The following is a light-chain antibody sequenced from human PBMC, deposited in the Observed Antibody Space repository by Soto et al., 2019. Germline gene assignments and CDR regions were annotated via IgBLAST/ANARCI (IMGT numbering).Light chain of an antibody. V-gene: IGKV3-20*01. Sequence: VLTQSPCSLSLSPGERATLSCRASQSVSSSYLAWYQQKAGQAPRLLIYDASTRATGIPDRFSGSGSGTDFTLTISRLEAEDFAVYYCQQYVTSSWTFGQGTKVDI. CDR1: QSVSSSY. CDR3: QQYVTSSWT. CDR2: DAS. J-gene: IGKJ1*01.